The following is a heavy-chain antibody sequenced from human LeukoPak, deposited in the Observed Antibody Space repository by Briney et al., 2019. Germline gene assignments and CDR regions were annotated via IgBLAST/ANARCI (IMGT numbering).Heavy chain of an antibody. CDR1: GYTFTSYD. CDR2: MNPNSGNT. Sequence: ASVKVSCKASGYTFTSYDINWVRQATGQGREWMGWMNPNSGNTGYAQKFQGRVTMTRNTSISTAYMELSSLRSEDTAVYYCARAGDYGGNSGAFDIWGQGTMVTVSS. CDR3: ARAGDYGGNSGAFDI. V-gene: IGHV1-8*01. J-gene: IGHJ3*02. D-gene: IGHD4-23*01.